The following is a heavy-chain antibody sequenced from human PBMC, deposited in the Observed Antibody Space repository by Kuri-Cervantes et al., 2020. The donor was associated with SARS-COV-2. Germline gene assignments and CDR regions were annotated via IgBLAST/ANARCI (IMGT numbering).Heavy chain of an antibody. Sequence: SAVNVSCKASVYTFTDYYMHWVRQAPAKASEWMGWITPFNGNTKYAQKFQDRVTITRDRSMNTAYMELNSLRSEDTAMYYCARSGPRVTSREDGALDIWGQETMVTVSS. J-gene: IGHJ3*02. V-gene: IGHV1-45*01. D-gene: IGHD5-24*01. CDR2: ITPFNGNT. CDR1: VYTFTDYY. CDR3: ARSGPRVTSREDGALDI.